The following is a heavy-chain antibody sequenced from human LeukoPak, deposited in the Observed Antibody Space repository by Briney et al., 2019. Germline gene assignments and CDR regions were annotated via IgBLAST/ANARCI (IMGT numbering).Heavy chain of an antibody. D-gene: IGHD6-13*01. J-gene: IGHJ4*02. CDR1: GYTFTGYY. Sequence: ASVKRSCKASGYTFTGYYMHWVREAPGQGLEWMGWINPNSGGTNYAQKFQGRVTMTRDTSISTAYMELSRLRSDDTAVYYCARGEQQLAVHFDYWGQGTLVTVSS. CDR2: INPNSGGT. CDR3: ARGEQQLAVHFDY. V-gene: IGHV1-2*02.